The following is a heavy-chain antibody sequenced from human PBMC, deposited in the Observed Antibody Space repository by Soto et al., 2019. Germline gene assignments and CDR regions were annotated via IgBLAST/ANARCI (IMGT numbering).Heavy chain of an antibody. CDR3: ARGATTVPDAAAEYFQH. J-gene: IGHJ1*01. D-gene: IGHD4-17*01. Sequence: ASVKVSCKASGGTFSSYTISWVRQAPGQGLEWMGRIIPILGIANYAQKFQGRVTITADKSTSTAYMELSSLRSEDTAVYYCARGATTVPDAAAEYFQHWGQGTLVTVSS. CDR1: GGTFSSYT. V-gene: IGHV1-69*02. CDR2: IIPILGIA.